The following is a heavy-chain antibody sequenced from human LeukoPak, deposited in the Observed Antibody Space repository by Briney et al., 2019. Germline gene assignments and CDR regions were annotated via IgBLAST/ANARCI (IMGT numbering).Heavy chain of an antibody. CDR1: GFTFSSYS. D-gene: IGHD3-22*01. V-gene: IGHV3-48*01. CDR3: ARTYDSSGYAFDI. CDR2: ISSSSSTI. Sequence: PTGGSLRLSCAASGFTFSSYSMNWVRQAPGKGLEWVSYISSSSSTIYYADSVKGRFTISRDNAKNSLYLQMNSLRAEDTAVYYCARTYDSSGYAFDIWGQGTMVTVSS. J-gene: IGHJ3*02.